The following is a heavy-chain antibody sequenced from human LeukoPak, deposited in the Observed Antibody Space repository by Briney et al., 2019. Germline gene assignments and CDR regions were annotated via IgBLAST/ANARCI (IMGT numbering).Heavy chain of an antibody. CDR1: GGSISSSSYY. Sequence: SETLSLTCTVSGGSISSSSYYWGWIRQPPGKGLEWIGSIYYSGSTYYNPSLKSRVTMSVDTSKNQFSLKLSSVTAADTAVYYCARGDEITIFGVVIENNWFDPWGQGTLVTVSS. V-gene: IGHV4-39*07. J-gene: IGHJ5*02. CDR2: IYYSGST. D-gene: IGHD3-3*01. CDR3: ARGDEITIFGVVIENNWFDP.